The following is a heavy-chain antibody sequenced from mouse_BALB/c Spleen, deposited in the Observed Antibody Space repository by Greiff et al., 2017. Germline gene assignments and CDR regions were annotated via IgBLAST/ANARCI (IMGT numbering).Heavy chain of an antibody. CDR1: GFSLTSYG. J-gene: IGHJ4*01. Sequence: VQVVESGPGLVAPSQSLSITCTVSGFSLTSYGVHWVRQPPGKGLEWLGVIWAGGSTNYNSALMSRLSISKDNSKSQVFLKMNSLQTDDTAMYYCAREPIYYGYLYYYAMDYWGQGTSVTVSS. D-gene: IGHD2-2*01. V-gene: IGHV2-9*02. CDR3: AREPIYYGYLYYYAMDY. CDR2: IWAGGST.